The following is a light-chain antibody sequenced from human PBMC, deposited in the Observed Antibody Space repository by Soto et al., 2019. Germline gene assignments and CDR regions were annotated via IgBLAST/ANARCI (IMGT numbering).Light chain of an antibody. V-gene: IGLV4-69*01. CDR1: SEHSRNA. J-gene: IGLJ2*01. Sequence: QLVLTQSPSASASLGASVKLTCTLSSEHSRNAIAWHQQQPEKGPRYLMKLNSDGSHSNGDGIPDRFSGSSSGAERYLTISSRQSEDEADYYCQTWGTGILVFGGGTKLTVL. CDR3: QTWGTGILV. CDR2: LNSDGSH.